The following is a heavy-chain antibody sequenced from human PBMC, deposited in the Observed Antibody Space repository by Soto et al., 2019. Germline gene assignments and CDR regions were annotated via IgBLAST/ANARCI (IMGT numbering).Heavy chain of an antibody. CDR2: ISAYNGNT. Sequence: QVQLVQSGAEVKKPGASVKVSCKASGYTFTSYGISWVRQAPGQGLEWMGWISAYNGNTNYAQKLQGRVTMTTDTSTSTAYMELRSLRSYDTAVYYCARSPRGLRLNAWDFDYWGQGTLVTVSS. CDR3: ARSPRGLRLNAWDFDY. CDR1: GYTFTSYG. V-gene: IGHV1-18*01. D-gene: IGHD4-17*01. J-gene: IGHJ4*02.